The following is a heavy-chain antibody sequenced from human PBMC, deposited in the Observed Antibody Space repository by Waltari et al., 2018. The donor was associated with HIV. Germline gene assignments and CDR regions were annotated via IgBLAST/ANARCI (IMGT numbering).Heavy chain of an antibody. CDR3: ARGGDGYNLAHAFDI. CDR1: GRSVSSKTYY. V-gene: IGHV4-61*01. J-gene: IGHJ3*02. CDR2: IYHSAST. D-gene: IGHD5-12*01. Sequence: QVQLQESGPGLVKPSETLSLTCTVSGRSVSSKTYYWSWIRQPPGKGLEWIGYIYHSASTNYNPSRKSRVTISVDTSKNQFSLRLTSVTAADTAVDCCARGGDGYNLAHAFDIWGQGTMVTVSS.